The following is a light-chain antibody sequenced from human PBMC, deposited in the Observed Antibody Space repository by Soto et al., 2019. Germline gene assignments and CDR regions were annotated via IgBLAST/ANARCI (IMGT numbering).Light chain of an antibody. J-gene: IGKJ4*01. CDR1: QSVSSY. CDR3: QQRSNWPLT. V-gene: IGKV3-11*01. CDR2: DAS. Sequence: ELVLTQSPATLPLSPGERATLSCRASQSVSSYLAWYQQKPCQAPRLLIHDASNRATGIPARFSGSGSGTAFTLTISCLETEDFAVYYCQQRSNWPLTFGGGTKVEIK.